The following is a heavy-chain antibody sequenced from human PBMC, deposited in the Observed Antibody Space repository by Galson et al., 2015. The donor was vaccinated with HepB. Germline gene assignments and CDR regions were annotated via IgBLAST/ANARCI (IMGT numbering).Heavy chain of an antibody. V-gene: IGHV1-18*01. J-gene: IGHJ3*02. CDR1: GYTFTSYG. CDR3: ASSVGGYSYEAHAFDI. CDR2: NSAYNGST. D-gene: IGHD5-18*01. Sequence: SVKVSCKASGYTFTSYGISWVRQAPGQGLEWMGWNSAYNGSTNYAQKLQGRVTMTTDTSMSTAYMELRSLRSDDTAVYYCASSVGGYSYEAHAFDIWGQGTMVTVSS.